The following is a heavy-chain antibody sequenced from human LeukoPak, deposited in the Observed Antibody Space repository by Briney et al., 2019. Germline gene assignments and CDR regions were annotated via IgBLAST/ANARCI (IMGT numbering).Heavy chain of an antibody. V-gene: IGHV1-2*02. CDR2: INPNSGYA. CDR1: GYTFTDYY. D-gene: IGHD6-13*01. Sequence: ASVKVSCKASGYTFTDYYIHWVRQAPGQGLEWMGWINPNSGYAEYAKKFQDRVTMTRDTSINTAYMELSRLKSDDTAVYYCARHGSAAGTDAFDIWGQGTMVTVSS. CDR3: ARHGSAAGTDAFDI. J-gene: IGHJ3*02.